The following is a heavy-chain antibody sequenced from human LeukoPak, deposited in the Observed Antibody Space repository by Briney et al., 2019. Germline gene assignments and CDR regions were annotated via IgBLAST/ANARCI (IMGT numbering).Heavy chain of an antibody. V-gene: IGHV3-23*01. J-gene: IGHJ4*02. Sequence: GSLRLSCAASGFTVSSYAMTWVRQAPGKGLEWVSAIGYSAGDTYYADSVKGRFTISRDNSTNTLYLQMSSLRADDTALYYCAKDDDGHHHGVDHWGQGTLVTVSS. CDR3: AKDDDGHHHGVDH. D-gene: IGHD4-17*01. CDR1: GFTVSSYA. CDR2: IGYSAGDT.